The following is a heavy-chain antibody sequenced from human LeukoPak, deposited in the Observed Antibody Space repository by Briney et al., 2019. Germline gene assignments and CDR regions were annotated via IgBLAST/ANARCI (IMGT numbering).Heavy chain of an antibody. CDR1: GFTFSSYA. J-gene: IGHJ4*02. CDR3: ARAVGDDPGGDY. CDR2: ISSNGGST. D-gene: IGHD3-10*01. V-gene: IGHV3-64*01. Sequence: GGSLRLSCAASGFTFSSYAMHWVRQAPGKGLEYVSAISSNGGSTYYANSVKGRFTISRDNSKNTLYLQMGSLRAEDMAVYYCARAVGDDPGGDYWGQGTLVTVSS.